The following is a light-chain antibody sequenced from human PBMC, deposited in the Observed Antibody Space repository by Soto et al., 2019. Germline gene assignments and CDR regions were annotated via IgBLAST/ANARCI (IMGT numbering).Light chain of an antibody. V-gene: IGLV2-14*01. CDR3: SSYTSSTSFY. CDR2: DVT. Sequence: SVLTQPASVSGSPGQPITISCTGTSSDVGGYNYVSWYQQHPGKAPKLMIYDVTNRPSGVSNRFSGSKSGNTASLTISGLQAEDEADYYCSSYTSSTSFYFGTGTKVTVL. CDR1: SSDVGGYNY. J-gene: IGLJ1*01.